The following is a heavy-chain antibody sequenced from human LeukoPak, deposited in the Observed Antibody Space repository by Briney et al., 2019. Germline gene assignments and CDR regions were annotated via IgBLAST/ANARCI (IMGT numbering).Heavy chain of an antibody. Sequence: SGGSLRLSCAASGFTFSSYWMLWVRQAPGKGLVWVSRISSDGSSTSYADSVKGRFTISRDNAKNTLYLQMNSLRAEDTAVYYCARGTGYSVFDYWGQGTLVTVSS. CDR1: GFTFSSYW. CDR3: ARGTGYSVFDY. J-gene: IGHJ4*02. V-gene: IGHV3-74*01. CDR2: ISSDGSST. D-gene: IGHD5-24*01.